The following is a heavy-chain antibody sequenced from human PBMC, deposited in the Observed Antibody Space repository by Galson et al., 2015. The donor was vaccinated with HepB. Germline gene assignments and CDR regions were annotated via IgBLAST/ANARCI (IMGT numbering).Heavy chain of an antibody. D-gene: IGHD3-10*01. V-gene: IGHV3-33*01. Sequence: SLRLSCAASGFIFRNYGMHWVRQAPGKGLEWVAVIWHEGTNKDYIDSVRGRFTISRDNAKNMLYLQMNSLRAEDTAIYYCATDLGSAPFDIWGQGTMVTVSS. CDR3: ATDLGSAPFDI. J-gene: IGHJ3*02. CDR2: IWHEGTNK. CDR1: GFIFRNYG.